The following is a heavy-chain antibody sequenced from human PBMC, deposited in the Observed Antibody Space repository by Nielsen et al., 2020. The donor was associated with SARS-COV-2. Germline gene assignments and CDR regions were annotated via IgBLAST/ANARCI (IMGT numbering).Heavy chain of an antibody. D-gene: IGHD4-23*01. J-gene: IGHJ6*02. CDR3: ARDHIGIGYSGNSYYYYGMNV. CDR2: ISSSSSYI. V-gene: IGHV3-21*01. Sequence: WIRQPPGKGLEWVSSISSSSSYIYYADSVKGRFTISRDNAKNSLYLQMNSLRAEDTAVYYCARDHIGIGYSGNSYYYYGMNVWGQGTTVTVSS.